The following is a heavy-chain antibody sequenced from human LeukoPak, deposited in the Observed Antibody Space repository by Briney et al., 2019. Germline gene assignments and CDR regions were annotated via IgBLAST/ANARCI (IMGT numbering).Heavy chain of an antibody. V-gene: IGHV3-72*01. D-gene: IGHD2-15*01. CDR1: GFTFSDPY. CDR3: GGGLGAAVTYS. CDR2: IRNKANSYTT. J-gene: IGHJ4*02. Sequence: PGGSLRLSCVASGFTFSDPYMEWVRQAPGKGLEWVGRIRNKANSYTTEYAASVKGRFTISRDDSKNSLYLQMNSLKTEDTAVYYCGGGLGAAVTYSWGQGALVTVSS.